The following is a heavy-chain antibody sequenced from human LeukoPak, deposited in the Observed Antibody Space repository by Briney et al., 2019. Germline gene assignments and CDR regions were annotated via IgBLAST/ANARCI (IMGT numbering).Heavy chain of an antibody. CDR2: ISWNSGSI. CDR1: GFTFSNYA. V-gene: IGHV3-9*01. Sequence: GGSLRLSCAASGFTFSNYAMSWVRQAPGKGLEWVSGISWNSGSIGYADSVKGRFTISRDNAKNSLYLQMNSLRAEDTALYYCAKAEGRRGGPMGFDIWGQGTMVTVSS. CDR3: AKAEGRRGGPMGFDI. D-gene: IGHD3-10*01. J-gene: IGHJ3*02.